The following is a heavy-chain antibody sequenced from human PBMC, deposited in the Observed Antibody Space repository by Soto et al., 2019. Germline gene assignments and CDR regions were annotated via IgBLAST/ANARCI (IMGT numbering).Heavy chain of an antibody. J-gene: IGHJ6*02. D-gene: IGHD3-3*01. Sequence: ASVRVSCKASGGTFSSYAISWVLQAPGQGLEWMGWIIPIFGTSNYAQKFQGRVTITADESTSTAYMELSSLRSEDTAVYYCARDHTPHDFWSGYSTSYYYRMDVWGQATTVTVSS. V-gene: IGHV1-69*13. CDR3: ARDHTPHDFWSGYSTSYYYRMDV. CDR2: IIPIFGTS. CDR1: GGTFSSYA.